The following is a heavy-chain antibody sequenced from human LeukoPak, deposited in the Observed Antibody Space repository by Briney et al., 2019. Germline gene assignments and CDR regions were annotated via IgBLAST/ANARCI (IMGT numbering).Heavy chain of an antibody. CDR2: ISGSGGST. V-gene: IGHV3-23*01. CDR1: GFTFSSYA. CDR3: AKSPLRFLEHNFDY. J-gene: IGHJ4*02. D-gene: IGHD3-3*01. Sequence: TEGSLRLSCAASGFTFSSYAMSWVRQAPGKGLEWVSAISGSGGSTYYPDSVKGRFTISRDNSKNTLYLQMNSLRAEDTAVYYCAKSPLRFLEHNFDYWGQGTLVTVSS.